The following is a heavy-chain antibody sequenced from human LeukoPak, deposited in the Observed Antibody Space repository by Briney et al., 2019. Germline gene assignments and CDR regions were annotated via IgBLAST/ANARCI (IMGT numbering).Heavy chain of an antibody. D-gene: IGHD6-13*01. V-gene: IGHV4-38-2*02. CDR2: IYHSGST. J-gene: IGHJ4*02. Sequence: TSEALSLTCAVSGYSISSGYYWGWIRQPPGKGLEWIGSIYHSGSTYYNPSLKSRVTISVDTSKNQLSLKLSSVTAADTAVYYCARDGAAAYWGQGTLVTVSS. CDR1: GYSISSGYY. CDR3: ARDGAAAY.